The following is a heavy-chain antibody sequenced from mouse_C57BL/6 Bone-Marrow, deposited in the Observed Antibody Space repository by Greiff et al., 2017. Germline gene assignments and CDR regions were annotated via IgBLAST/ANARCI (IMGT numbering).Heavy chain of an antibody. V-gene: IGHV1-54*01. CDR3: ARTRGNYGLAMDY. CDR2: INPGSGGT. J-gene: IGHJ4*01. CDR1: GYAFTNYL. D-gene: IGHD2-1*01. Sequence: QVQLQQSGAELVRPGTSVKVSCKASGYAFTNYLIEWVKQRPGQGLEWIGVINPGSGGTNYNEKFKGKATLTADKSSSTAYMQLSSLTSEDSAVYCCARTRGNYGLAMDYWGQGTSVTVSS.